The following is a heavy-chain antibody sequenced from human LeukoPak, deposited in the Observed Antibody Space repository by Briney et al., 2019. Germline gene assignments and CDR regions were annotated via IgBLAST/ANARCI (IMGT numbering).Heavy chain of an antibody. CDR1: GFTFSSYQ. V-gene: IGHV3-48*03. J-gene: IGHJ6*03. CDR3: ARDLSAFGVHYMDV. CDR2: ISSSGTTI. D-gene: IGHD3-10*01. Sequence: GGSLRLSCAASGFTFSSYQMNWVRQAPGKGLEWVSYISSSGTTIYYADSVKGRFTISRDNAKNSLYLQMNSLRAEDTAVYYCARDLSAFGVHYMDVWGKGTTVTVSS.